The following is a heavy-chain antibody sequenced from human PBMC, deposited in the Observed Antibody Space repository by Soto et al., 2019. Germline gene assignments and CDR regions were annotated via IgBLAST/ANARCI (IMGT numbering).Heavy chain of an antibody. J-gene: IGHJ4*02. Sequence: PSETLSLTCTVSGGSISSGGYSWNWIRQHPGKGLEWIGHIYYSGNTDYKPSLRSRVIMSLDTSKNEISLKLRSVTAADTAMYYCARLTKQAEYYDTQHWGQGTLVTVSS. CDR1: GGSISSGGYS. CDR3: ARLTKQAEYYDTQH. D-gene: IGHD3-22*01. V-gene: IGHV4-31*03. CDR2: IYYSGNT.